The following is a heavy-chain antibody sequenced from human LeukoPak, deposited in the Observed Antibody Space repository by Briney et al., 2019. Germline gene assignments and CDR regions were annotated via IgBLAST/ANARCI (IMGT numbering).Heavy chain of an antibody. CDR3: AKGLQRGTLTKILYFDY. Sequence: GGSLRLSCAASGFTFSSYAMSWVRQAPGKGLEWVSAISGSGGSTYYADSVKGRFTISRDNSKNTLYLQMNSLGAEDTAVYYCAKGLQRGTLTKILYFDYWGQGTLVTVSS. J-gene: IGHJ4*02. V-gene: IGHV3-23*01. CDR2: ISGSGGST. D-gene: IGHD7-27*01. CDR1: GFTFSSYA.